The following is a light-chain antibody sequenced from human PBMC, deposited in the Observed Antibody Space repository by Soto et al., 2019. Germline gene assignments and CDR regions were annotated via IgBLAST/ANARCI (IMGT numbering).Light chain of an antibody. Sequence: DVVLTQSPLSLSVTPGEPASISCRSSQSLLHSNGYKYLDWYLQKPGQPPQLLIYFGSYRASEVPDRFSGSGSGTDYTLKISRVGAEDVGVYYCMQALHSYTFGQGTKVEIK. V-gene: IGKV2-28*01. CDR3: MQALHSYT. CDR2: FGS. J-gene: IGKJ1*01. CDR1: QSLLHSNGYKY.